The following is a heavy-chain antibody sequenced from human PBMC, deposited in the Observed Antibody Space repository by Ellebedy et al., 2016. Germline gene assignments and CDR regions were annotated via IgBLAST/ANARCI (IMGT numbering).Heavy chain of an antibody. CDR2: INHSGST. Sequence: SETLSLTXAVYGGSFSGYYWSWIRQPPGKGLEWIGEINHSGSTNYNPSLKSRVTISVDTSKNQFSLKLISVTAADTAVYYCARTLKTVTTSLDFDYWGQGTLVTVSS. D-gene: IGHD4-17*01. CDR1: GGSFSGYY. J-gene: IGHJ4*02. V-gene: IGHV4-34*01. CDR3: ARTLKTVTTSLDFDY.